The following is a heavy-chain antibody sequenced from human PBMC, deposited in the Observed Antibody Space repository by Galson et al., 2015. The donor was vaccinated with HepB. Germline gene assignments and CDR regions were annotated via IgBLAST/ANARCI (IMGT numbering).Heavy chain of an antibody. J-gene: IGHJ4*02. CDR1: GFTFSSYS. CDR3: AREPSVEYCSSTSCFYDY. V-gene: IGHV3-21*01. Sequence: SLRLSCAASGFTFSSYSMNWVRQAPGKGLEWVSSITSSSSHIYYADSVKGRFTISRDNAKNSLYLQMSSLRAEDTAVYYCAREPSVEYCSSTSCFYDYWGQGTLVTVSS. D-gene: IGHD2-2*01. CDR2: ITSSSSHI.